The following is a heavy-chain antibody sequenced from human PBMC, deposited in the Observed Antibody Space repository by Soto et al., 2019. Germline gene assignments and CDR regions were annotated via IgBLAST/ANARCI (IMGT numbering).Heavy chain of an antibody. CDR1: GFTFFTYG. D-gene: IGHD3-22*01. CDR2: ISYDGSNN. V-gene: IGHV3-30*18. J-gene: IGHJ6*02. CDR3: AKDTHYDSSGYYDYDSYYNMDV. Sequence: GALRLSCAASGFTFFTYGMHWVRQAPGKGLEWVAVISYDGSNNYYADSVKGRFTISRDNAKSTLYLQMNSLRAEDTAVYYCAKDTHYDSSGYYDYDSYYNMDVWGQGTTVTVSS.